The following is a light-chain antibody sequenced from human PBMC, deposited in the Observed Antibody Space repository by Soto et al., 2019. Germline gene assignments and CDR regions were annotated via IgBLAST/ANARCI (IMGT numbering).Light chain of an antibody. CDR3: RFSDRSLTGLI. CDR2: ANT. CDR1: NSNIGAGSG. Sequence: QSVLTQPPSVTGAPGQRVTISCTGTNSNIGAGSGVNWYQQLPDKAPKLLIYANTHRPSGVPDRFSGSTPATSASLAIPGRHTQDEADYYCRFSDRSLTGLIFGRGTKVTVL. V-gene: IGLV1-40*01. J-gene: IGLJ2*01.